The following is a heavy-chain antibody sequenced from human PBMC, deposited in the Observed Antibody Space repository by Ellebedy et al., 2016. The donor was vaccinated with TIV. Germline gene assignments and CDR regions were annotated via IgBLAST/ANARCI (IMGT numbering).Heavy chain of an antibody. D-gene: IGHD1-1*01. J-gene: IGHJ3*02. CDR1: GGTFSSYT. CDR3: ASPQLGVGGAFDAFDI. CDR2: IIPILGMT. V-gene: IGHV1-69*02. Sequence: ASVKVSCKASGGTFSSYTISWVRQAPGQGLEWMGRIIPILGMTNYAQMFQDRVTITADKSTGTAFMELRSLKYEDTAVYYCASPQLGVGGAFDAFDIWGQGTMVTVSS.